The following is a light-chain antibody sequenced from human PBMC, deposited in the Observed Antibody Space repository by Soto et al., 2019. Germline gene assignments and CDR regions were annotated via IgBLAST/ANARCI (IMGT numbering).Light chain of an antibody. J-gene: IGKJ1*01. CDR1: ESIDSW. Sequence: DIQMTQSPSTLSASVGDRVTITCRASESIDSWLAWHQQKPGKAPKLLIYDASTLEGGVPSRFRGSGSGTEFTLTINNLQTDDFATYYCQHYNSFSLTFGPGTKVDIK. CDR3: QHYNSFSLT. V-gene: IGKV1-5*01. CDR2: DAS.